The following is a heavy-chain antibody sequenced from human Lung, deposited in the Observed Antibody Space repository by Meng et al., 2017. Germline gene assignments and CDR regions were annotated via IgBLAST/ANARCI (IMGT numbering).Heavy chain of an antibody. V-gene: IGHV1-46*03. CDR2: IDPSGGST. Sequence: QVQLVQSGAEEKKPGASGKVSCKASGYTFTSYYMHWVRQAPGQGLEWMGIIDPSGGSTDYAQKFQGRVTVTGDTSTSTVYMDLSSLRSEDTAVYYCTISDYGNFDYWGQGTLVTVSS. CDR1: GYTFTSYY. CDR3: TISDYGNFDY. D-gene: IGHD4-17*01. J-gene: IGHJ4*02.